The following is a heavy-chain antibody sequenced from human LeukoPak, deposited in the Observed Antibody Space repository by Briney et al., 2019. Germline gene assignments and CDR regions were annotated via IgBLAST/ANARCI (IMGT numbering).Heavy chain of an antibody. CDR1: GFTVSNNY. CDR2: IYSGGST. CDR3: ARGLSSSWPSVDY. V-gene: IGHV3-53*01. D-gene: IGHD6-13*01. J-gene: IGHJ4*02. Sequence: GGSLRLSCAASGFTVSNNYMNWVRQAPGKGLEWVLVIYSGGSTYYADSVKGRFTISRDNSKNTLYLQMNSLRAEDTAVYYCARGLSSSWPSVDYWGQGTLVTVSS.